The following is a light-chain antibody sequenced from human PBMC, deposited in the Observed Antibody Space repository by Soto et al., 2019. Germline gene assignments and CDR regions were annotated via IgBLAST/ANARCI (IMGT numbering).Light chain of an antibody. Sequence: ESVLTQSPGTLSLSPGERATLSCRASQSISNCYLAWYQQKPGQAPRLLIYGASSRATGIPDRFSGSGSVTDFTLTISRLEPEDFAVYFWQQYGSSPRTFGQGTKVDIK. CDR1: QSISNCY. V-gene: IGKV3-20*01. CDR3: QQYGSSPRT. J-gene: IGKJ1*01. CDR2: GAS.